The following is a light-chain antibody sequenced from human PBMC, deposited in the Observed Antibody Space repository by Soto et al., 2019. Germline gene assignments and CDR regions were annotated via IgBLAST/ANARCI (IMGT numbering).Light chain of an antibody. CDR2: KAS. CDR1: QTISSW. Sequence: HRTEDPSPMAVSVLDRVTITCRASQTISSWLAWYQQKPGKAPKLLIYKASTLKSGVPSRFSGSGSRTESTLTIRSPQPSDFATHYFQHHHTYSEAIGQGTQVGI. CDR3: QHHHTYSEA. V-gene: IGKV1-5*03. J-gene: IGKJ1*01.